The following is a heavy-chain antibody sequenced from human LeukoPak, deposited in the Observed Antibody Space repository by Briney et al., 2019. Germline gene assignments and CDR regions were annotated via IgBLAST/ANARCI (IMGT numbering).Heavy chain of an antibody. Sequence: GSSVKVSCKASGGTFSSHGFSWVRQAPGQGLEWVGGIIPIFGATNYAQKFQGRVTITTDDSTSTGYMELSSLRSEDTAVYYCVRRWPHSSGYYLFDYWGQGTLVTVSS. CDR1: GGTFSSHG. J-gene: IGHJ4*02. D-gene: IGHD3-22*01. CDR3: VRRWPHSSGYYLFDY. CDR2: IIPIFGAT. V-gene: IGHV1-69*05.